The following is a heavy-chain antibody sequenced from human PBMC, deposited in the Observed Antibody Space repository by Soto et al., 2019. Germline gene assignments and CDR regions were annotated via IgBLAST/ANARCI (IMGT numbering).Heavy chain of an antibody. CDR1: GFTFSNAW. D-gene: IGHD3-3*01. CDR2: IKSKTDGGTK. V-gene: IGHV3-15*01. CDR3: TTDYYDFWSGYYMDV. Sequence: GGSLRLSCAASGFTFSNAWMSWVRQAPGKGLEWVGRIKSKTDGGTKDYAAPVKGRLTISRDDSKNTLYLQMNSLKTEDTAVYYCTTDYYDFWSGYYMDVWGKGTTVTVSS. J-gene: IGHJ6*03.